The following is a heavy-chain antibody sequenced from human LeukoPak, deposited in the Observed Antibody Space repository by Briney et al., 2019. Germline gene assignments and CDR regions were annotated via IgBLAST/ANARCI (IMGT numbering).Heavy chain of an antibody. V-gene: IGHV3-33*01. Sequence: GRSLRLSCAASGFTFSSYGMHWVRQAPGKGLEWVAVIWYDGSNKYYADSVKGRFTISRDNSKNTLYLQMNSLRAEDTAVYYCAREVGATLKGPFDYWGQGTPVTVSS. D-gene: IGHD1-26*01. CDR2: IWYDGSNK. CDR3: AREVGATLKGPFDY. CDR1: GFTFSSYG. J-gene: IGHJ4*02.